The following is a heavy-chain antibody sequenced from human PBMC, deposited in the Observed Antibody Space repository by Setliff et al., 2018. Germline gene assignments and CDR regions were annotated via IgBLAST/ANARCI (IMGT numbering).Heavy chain of an antibody. D-gene: IGHD2-8*02. V-gene: IGHV4-59*01. Sequence: SETLSLTCSVSGDSINPYYWTWIRQPPGKGLEWIGFIYYSGATTYNPSLKSRVTIPVDTSKNQFSLNLNSVTAADTAVYYCARLSPYNTGPPFDYWGQGTLVTVSS. CDR2: IYYSGAT. J-gene: IGHJ4*02. CDR3: ARLSPYNTGPPFDY. CDR1: GDSINPYY.